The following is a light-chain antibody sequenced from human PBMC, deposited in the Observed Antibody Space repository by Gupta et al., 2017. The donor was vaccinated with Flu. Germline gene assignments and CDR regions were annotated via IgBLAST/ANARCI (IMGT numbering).Light chain of an antibody. CDR2: DVT. CDR1: SSDIAAYNY. J-gene: IGLJ2*01. CDR3: SSCTSSTTLV. Sequence: SITISCTGTSSDIAAYNYVSWYQQHPGKPHKLLIYDVTNRPAGISNRFSGSKSGDTASLTISGLQGEDEADYYCSSCTSSTTLVFGGGTKLTVL. V-gene: IGLV2-14*01.